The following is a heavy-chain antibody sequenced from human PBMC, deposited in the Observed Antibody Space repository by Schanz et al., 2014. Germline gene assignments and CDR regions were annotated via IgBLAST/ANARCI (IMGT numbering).Heavy chain of an antibody. V-gene: IGHV3-23*04. CDR3: ADPDIVATSGY. Sequence: EVHLEESGGGLVQPGGSQRLSCAVSGFTFSNCDMTWVRQAPGKGLEWVAIIDGRGITTFYADSVKGRFTISRDNAKNTVYLQMNSLRDDDTAVYYCADPDIVATSGYWGQGTLVTVSS. D-gene: IGHD5-12*01. CDR1: GFTFSNCD. CDR2: IDGRGITT. J-gene: IGHJ4*02.